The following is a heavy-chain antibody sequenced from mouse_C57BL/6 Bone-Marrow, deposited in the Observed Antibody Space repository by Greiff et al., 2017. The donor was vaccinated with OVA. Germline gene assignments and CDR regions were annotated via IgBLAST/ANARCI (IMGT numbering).Heavy chain of an antibody. CDR1: GYTFTSYW. CDR3: ARNYGSSSFAY. J-gene: IGHJ3*01. V-gene: IGHV1-72*01. D-gene: IGHD1-1*01. CDR2: IDPNSGGT. Sequence: QVQLKQPGAELVKPGASVKLSCKASGYTFTSYWMHWVKQRPGRGLEWIGRIDPNSGGTKYNEKFKSKATLTVDKPSSTAYMQLSSLTSEDSAVDYCARNYGSSSFAYWGKGTLVTVSA.